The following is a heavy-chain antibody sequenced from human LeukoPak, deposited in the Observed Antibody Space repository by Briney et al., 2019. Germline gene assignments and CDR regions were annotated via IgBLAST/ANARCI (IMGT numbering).Heavy chain of an antibody. CDR1: GFTFDDYG. J-gene: IGHJ4*02. D-gene: IGHD6-13*01. V-gene: IGHV3-20*04. Sequence: GGSLRLSCAASGFTFDDYGMSWVRQAPGKGLEWVSGINWNGGSTGYADSVKGRFTISRDNAKNSLYLQMNSLRAEDTALYYCARERGSSWYGVVDYWGQGTLVTVSS. CDR3: ARERGSSWYGVVDY. CDR2: INWNGGST.